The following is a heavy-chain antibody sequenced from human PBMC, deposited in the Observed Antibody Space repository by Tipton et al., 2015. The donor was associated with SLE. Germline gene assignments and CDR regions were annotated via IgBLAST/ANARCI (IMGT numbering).Heavy chain of an antibody. CDR3: ARVEMAPKAAFDI. CDR2: IYYSGST. J-gene: IGHJ3*02. Sequence: TLSLTCAVSGYSISSGYYWGWIRQPPGKGLEWIGSIYYSGSTYYNPSLKSRVTISVDTSKNQFSLKLSSVTAADTAVYYCARVEMAPKAAFDIWGQGTMVTVSS. V-gene: IGHV4-38-2*01. CDR1: GYSISSGYY. D-gene: IGHD5-24*01.